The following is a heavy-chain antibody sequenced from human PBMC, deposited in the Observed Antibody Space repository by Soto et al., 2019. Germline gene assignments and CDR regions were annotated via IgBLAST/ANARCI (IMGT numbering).Heavy chain of an antibody. Sequence: ASVKFSCKSSGYSFTGLDINWVRQTTGQGLEWMGWMQPSDGRTGYAQKFQGRITMTRDTSINTAYMELSSLTSDDTAFYYCARGVSAGVDYWGQGTVVTVSA. CDR3: ARGVSAGVDY. J-gene: IGHJ4*02. CDR2: MQPSDGRT. CDR1: GYSFTGLD. D-gene: IGHD1-26*01. V-gene: IGHV1-8*01.